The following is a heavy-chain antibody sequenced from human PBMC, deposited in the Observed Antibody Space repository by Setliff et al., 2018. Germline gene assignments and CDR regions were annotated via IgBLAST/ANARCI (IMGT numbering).Heavy chain of an antibody. CDR3: ARDDSEITMVRGVRRHYYYGMDV. CDR1: GFTFSSYA. Sequence: GGSLRLSCAASGFTFSSYAMNWVRQAPGKGLEWVSSISSSSSYIYYADSVKGRFTISRDNAKNSLYLQMNSLRAEDTAVYYCARDDSEITMVRGVRRHYYYGMDVWGQGTTVTVSS. D-gene: IGHD3-10*01. V-gene: IGHV3-21*01. J-gene: IGHJ6*02. CDR2: ISSSSSYI.